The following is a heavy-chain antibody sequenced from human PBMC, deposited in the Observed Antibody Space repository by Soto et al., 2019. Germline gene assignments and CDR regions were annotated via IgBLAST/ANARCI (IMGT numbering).Heavy chain of an antibody. CDR2: INTDGGSS. J-gene: IGHJ3*02. CDR1: GFTFSGHW. Sequence: EVQLVESGGDLVQPGGSLSLSCAASGFTFSGHWMHWVRQVPGKGLEWVSRINTDGGSSAYADSVKGRFAISRDNAKNTLYLQMNGLRAEDTAVYQCAREAGYCSRTSCYRRAFDTWGQGTTVTVSS. CDR3: AREAGYCSRTSCYRRAFDT. V-gene: IGHV3-74*03. D-gene: IGHD2-2*01.